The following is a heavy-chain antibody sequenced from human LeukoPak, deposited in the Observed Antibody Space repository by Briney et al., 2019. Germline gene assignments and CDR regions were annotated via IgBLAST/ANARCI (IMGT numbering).Heavy chain of an antibody. CDR3: AKDLSLIPVAGTSFGNPNYYYGMDV. D-gene: IGHD6-19*01. V-gene: IGHV3-30*18. Sequence: PGGSLRLSCVASGFTFRTYGMHWVRQGPGKGLEWVAVISYDGSNTYYADSVKGRFTISRGNSKNTLYLKMNSLRAEDTAVYYCAKDLSLIPVAGTSFGNPNYYYGMDVWGQGTTVAVSS. J-gene: IGHJ6*02. CDR1: GFTFRTYG. CDR2: ISYDGSNT.